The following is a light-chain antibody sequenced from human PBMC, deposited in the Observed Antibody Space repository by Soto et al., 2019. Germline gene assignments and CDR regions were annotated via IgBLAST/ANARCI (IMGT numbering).Light chain of an antibody. CDR2: WAS. CDR3: QQYYSSPQT. Sequence: DIVMTQSPDSLAVSLGERATINCKSSQSILYSSNNKNYLAWYQQKPGQPPKLLIYWASTRESGVPDRFSGSGSGTDFTLTVSSLQAEEVAVYYCQQYYSSPQTFGHGTKVEIK. J-gene: IGKJ1*01. CDR1: QSILYSSNNKNY. V-gene: IGKV4-1*01.